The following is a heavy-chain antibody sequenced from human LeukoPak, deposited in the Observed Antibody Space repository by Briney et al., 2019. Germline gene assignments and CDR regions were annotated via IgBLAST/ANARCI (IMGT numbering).Heavy chain of an antibody. V-gene: IGHV4-4*07. D-gene: IGHD3-10*01. Sequence: KPSETLSLTCTGSGGSISSYYWNWIRQPAGKGLEWIGRIYSSGSTNDNPSLKSRVTISVDTYKNQFSQKLSSVHAADTAEYYCARGSWGGSSDPWGQGTRVTVSS. CDR1: GGSISSYY. J-gene: IGHJ5*02. CDR2: IYSSGST. CDR3: ARGSWGGSSDP.